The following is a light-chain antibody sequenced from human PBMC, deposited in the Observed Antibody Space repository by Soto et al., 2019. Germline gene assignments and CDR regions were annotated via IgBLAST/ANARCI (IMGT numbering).Light chain of an antibody. Sequence: SALPQPASVSGSAVQSITISCTGTSSDVGGYNYVSWYQQHPGKAPKLMIYDVSNRPSGVSNRFSGSKSGNTASLTISGLQAEDEADYYCSSYTSSSTPHVFGTGTKVTVL. V-gene: IGLV2-14*01. CDR3: SSYTSSSTPHV. CDR2: DVS. J-gene: IGLJ1*01. CDR1: SSDVGGYNY.